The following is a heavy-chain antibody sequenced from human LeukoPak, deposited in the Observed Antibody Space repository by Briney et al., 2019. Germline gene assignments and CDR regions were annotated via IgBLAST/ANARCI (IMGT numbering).Heavy chain of an antibody. Sequence: GGSLRLSCAASGFTFSSYAMHWVRQAPGKGLEGVAVISYDGSNKYYADSVKGRFTISRDNSKNTLYLQMNSLRAEDTAVYYCTLGFCSGGTCYSIDYWGQGTLVTVSS. V-gene: IGHV3-30*04. CDR2: ISYDGSNK. CDR3: TLGFCSGGTCYSIDY. J-gene: IGHJ4*02. CDR1: GFTFSSYA. D-gene: IGHD2-15*01.